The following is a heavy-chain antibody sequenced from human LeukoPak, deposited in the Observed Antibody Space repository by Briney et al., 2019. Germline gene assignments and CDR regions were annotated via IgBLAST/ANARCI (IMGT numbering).Heavy chain of an antibody. V-gene: IGHV4-4*07. CDR3: ARAFLGIEEY. CDR1: GGFISTYY. CDR2: IYPSGSS. Sequence: SETLSLTCTVSGGFISTYYWSWLRQPAGKGLEWIGRIYPSGSSNYNPSLKSRVTMSVDTSKNQFSLKLTSVTAADTAVYYCARAFLGIEEYWGQGTLVTVSS. J-gene: IGHJ4*02. D-gene: IGHD7-27*01.